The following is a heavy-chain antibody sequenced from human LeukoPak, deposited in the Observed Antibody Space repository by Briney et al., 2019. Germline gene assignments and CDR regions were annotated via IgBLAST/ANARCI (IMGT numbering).Heavy chain of an antibody. J-gene: IGHJ6*03. CDR3: AKGPYYDSSGYSLRYYYMDV. CDR1: GFTFSSYA. Sequence: GGSLTLSCAGSGFTFSSYAMSWVRQAPGQGLEWVSVISDSGDYTSYADSVKGRFTISRDNSKNTLYLQMNSLRAEDTAVYYCAKGPYYDSSGYSLRYYYMDVWGKGTTVTVSS. D-gene: IGHD3-22*01. V-gene: IGHV3-23*01. CDR2: ISDSGDYT.